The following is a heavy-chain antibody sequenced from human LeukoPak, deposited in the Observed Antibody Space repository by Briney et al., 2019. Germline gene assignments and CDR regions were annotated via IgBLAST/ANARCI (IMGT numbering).Heavy chain of an antibody. V-gene: IGHV3-23*01. CDR1: GFTFRSYA. CDR3: AKEEARITIFGVVPDY. Sequence: PGGSLRLSCAASGFTFRSYAMSWVRQAPGKGLEWVSAISGSGGSTYYADSVKGRFTISRDNSKNTLYLQMNSLRAEDTAVYYCAKEEARITIFGVVPDYWGQGTLVTVSS. J-gene: IGHJ4*02. CDR2: ISGSGGST. D-gene: IGHD3-3*01.